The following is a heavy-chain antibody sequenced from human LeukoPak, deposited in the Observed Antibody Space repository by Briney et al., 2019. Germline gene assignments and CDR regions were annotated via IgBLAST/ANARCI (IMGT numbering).Heavy chain of an antibody. CDR1: GFTFTRYG. CDR2: ISHDGTYE. D-gene: IGHD2-15*01. J-gene: IGHJ3*02. Sequence: GRSLRLSCAASGFTFTRYGMHWVRQAPGKGLEWVAVISHDGTYENYGDSVKGRFTISRDNSQNTLYLQMNSLRPEDTAVYYCPKSELSLFCRGVNCYSAALDIWGQGTVVTVSS. CDR3: PKSELSLFCRGVNCYSAALDI. V-gene: IGHV3-30*18.